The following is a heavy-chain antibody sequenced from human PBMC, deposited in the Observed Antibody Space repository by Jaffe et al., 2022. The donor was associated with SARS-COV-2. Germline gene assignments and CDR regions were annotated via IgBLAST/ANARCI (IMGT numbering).Heavy chain of an antibody. D-gene: IGHD6-13*01. J-gene: IGHJ4*02. CDR3: AKDPRLEITPAGPESLVFES. CDR2: ISGSGGTT. Sequence: EVQLLESGGGLVQPGGSLRLSCVVSGFTFNRHVMAWVRQAPGKGLEWVSSISGSGGTTYYADSVKGRFSISRDNSKNALFLQMNNLRAEDTALYFCAKDPRLEITPAGPESLVFESWGQGTLVTVSS. CDR1: GFTFNRHV. V-gene: IGHV3-23*01.